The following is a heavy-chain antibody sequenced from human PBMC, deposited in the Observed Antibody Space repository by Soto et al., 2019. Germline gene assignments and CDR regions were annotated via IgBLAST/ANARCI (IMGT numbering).Heavy chain of an antibody. CDR3: ARALRLHYYFDY. CDR1: GGSISSGGYY. CDR2: IYYSGST. V-gene: IGHV4-31*03. D-gene: IGHD5-12*01. J-gene: IGHJ4*02. Sequence: PSETLSLTCTVSGGSISSGGYYWSWIRQHPGKGLEWIGYIYYSGSTYYNPSLKSRVTISVDTSKNQFSLKLSSVTAADTAVYYCARALRLHYYFDYWGQGTLVTVSS.